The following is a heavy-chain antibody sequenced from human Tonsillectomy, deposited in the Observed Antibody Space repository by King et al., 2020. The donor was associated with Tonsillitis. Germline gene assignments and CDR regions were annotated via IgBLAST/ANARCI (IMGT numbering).Heavy chain of an antibody. CDR3: AHSFIDISGHIGCFYH. J-gene: IGHJ1*01. CDR2: IYWVDDK. V-gene: IGHV2-5*02. D-gene: IGHD3-22*01. Sequence: VTLKESGPTLVKPTQTLTLTCTFSGFSLSSSGVGVGWIRQPPGKALEWLALIYWVDDKRYSPSLKNRLTILRDTYKNPVVLTMTNMDPVDTATYYCAHSFIDISGHIGCFYHWGQGTLVTVSS. CDR1: GFSLSSSGVG.